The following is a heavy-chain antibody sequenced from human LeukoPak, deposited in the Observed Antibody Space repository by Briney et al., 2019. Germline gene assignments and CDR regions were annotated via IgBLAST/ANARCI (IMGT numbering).Heavy chain of an antibody. Sequence: GGSLRLSCAASGFTFTRHWMHWVRQAPGKGLEWVSRIKTDGTNTIYADFVEGRFTISRDNARNTLYLQMSSLRAGDTAVYYCGGLEDGYIDYWGQGTLVTVSS. V-gene: IGHV3-74*01. D-gene: IGHD5-24*01. CDR3: GGLEDGYIDY. CDR2: IKTDGTNT. J-gene: IGHJ4*02. CDR1: GFTFTRHW.